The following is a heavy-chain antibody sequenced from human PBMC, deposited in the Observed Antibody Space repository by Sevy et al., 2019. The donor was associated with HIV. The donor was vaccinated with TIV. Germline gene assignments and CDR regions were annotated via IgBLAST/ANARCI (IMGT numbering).Heavy chain of an antibody. CDR2: INAYNGNT. CDR1: SYTFTSFG. CDR3: ARDQGYEYGMDV. V-gene: IGHV1-18*01. D-gene: IGHD2-15*01. J-gene: IGHJ6*02. Sequence: ASVKVSCKASSYTFTSFGISWVRQAPGQGLEWMGWINAYNGNTNYAQKLQGRVTMTTDTSTNTAYMELRSLRSDDTAVYYCARDQGYEYGMDVWGQGTTVTVSS.